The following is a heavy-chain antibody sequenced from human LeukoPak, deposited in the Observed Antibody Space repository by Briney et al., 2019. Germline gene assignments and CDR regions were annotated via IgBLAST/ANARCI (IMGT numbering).Heavy chain of an antibody. CDR1: GYTFTSYG. D-gene: IGHD3-3*01. CDR3: AREVYDFWSGYYFDY. J-gene: IGHJ4*02. CDR2: ISAYNGNT. Sequence: ASVSVSCKASGYTFTSYGISWVRQAPGQGLEWRGWISAYNGNTNYAQKLQRRLTMTTDTSTSTAYMELRSLRSDDPAVYYCAREVYDFWSGYYFDYWGQGTLVTVSS. V-gene: IGHV1-18*01.